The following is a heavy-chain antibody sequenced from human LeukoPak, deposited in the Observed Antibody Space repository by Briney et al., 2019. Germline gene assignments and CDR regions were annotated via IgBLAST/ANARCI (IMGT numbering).Heavy chain of an antibody. D-gene: IGHD5-12*01. J-gene: IGHJ4*02. CDR1: GGSFSRYA. Sequence: SVKVSCMASGGSFSRYAISWVRQAPGQGLEWMGGIIPIFGTANYAQKFQGRVTITADESTSTAYMELSSLRSEDTAVYYCAREGGYDSFDYWGQGTLVTVSS. CDR2: IIPIFGTA. CDR3: AREGGYDSFDY. V-gene: IGHV1-69*13.